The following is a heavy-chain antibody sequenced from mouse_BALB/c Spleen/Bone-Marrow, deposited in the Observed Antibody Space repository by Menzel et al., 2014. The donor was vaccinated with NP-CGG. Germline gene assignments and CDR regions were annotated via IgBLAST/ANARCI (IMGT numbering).Heavy chain of an antibody. J-gene: IGHJ3*01. CDR2: INPGSGGT. V-gene: IGHV1-54*01. CDR1: GYAFTNYL. CDR3: ARRITVGVPPAS. D-gene: IGHD1-1*01. Sequence: QVQLQQSGAELVRSGTSVKVSCKASGYAFTNYLIEWVKQRPGQGLEWIGVINPGSGGTNYNEKLKGKATLTADKSSSTAYMQLSSLTSDDSAVYFCARRITVGVPPASWGPETLVTVSA.